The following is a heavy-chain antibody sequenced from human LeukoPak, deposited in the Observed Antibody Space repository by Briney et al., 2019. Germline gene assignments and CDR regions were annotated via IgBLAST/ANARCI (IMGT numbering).Heavy chain of an antibody. CDR2: ISGSGGST. Sequence: GGSLRLSCAASGFTFSSYAMSWVRQAPGKGLEWVSAISGSGGSTYYADSVKGRFTISRDNSKNTLYLQMNSLRAEDTAVYYCAKEGLYCGGDCYYYYYGMDVWGQGTTVTVSS. V-gene: IGHV3-23*01. J-gene: IGHJ6*02. CDR1: GFTFSSYA. D-gene: IGHD2-21*02. CDR3: AKEGLYCGGDCYYYYYGMDV.